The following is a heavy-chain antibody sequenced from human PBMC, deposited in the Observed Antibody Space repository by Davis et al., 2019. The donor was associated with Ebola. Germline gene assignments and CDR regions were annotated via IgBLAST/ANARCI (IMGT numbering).Heavy chain of an antibody. CDR3: ARGWHPWVYGLDY. V-gene: IGHV4-34*01. CDR1: GGSFSGYY. Sequence: PSETLSLTCAVYGGSFSGYYWSWIRQPPGKGLEWIGEINHSGSTNYNPSLKSRVTISVDTSKNQFSLKLSSVTAADTAVYYCARGWHPWVYGLDYWGQGTLVTVSS. D-gene: IGHD2-8*01. J-gene: IGHJ4*02. CDR2: INHSGST.